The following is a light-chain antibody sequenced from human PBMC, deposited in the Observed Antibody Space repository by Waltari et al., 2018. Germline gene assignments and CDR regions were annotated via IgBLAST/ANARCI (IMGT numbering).Light chain of an antibody. CDR1: QSISSY. V-gene: IGKV1-39*01. CDR3: QLEGP. CDR2: AAS. Sequence: DIQMTQSPSSLSASVGDRVTITCRASQSISSYLNWYQQKPGKAPKLLIYAASSLQSGVPSRFSGSGSGTDFTLTISSLQPEDFATYYCQLEGPFGGGTKVEVK. J-gene: IGKJ4*01.